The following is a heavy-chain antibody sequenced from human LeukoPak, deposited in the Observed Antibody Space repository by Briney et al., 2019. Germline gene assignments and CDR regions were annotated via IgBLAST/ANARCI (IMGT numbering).Heavy chain of an antibody. CDR1: GFTFSSYA. V-gene: IGHV3-30-3*01. CDR2: ISYGGSNK. Sequence: GGSLRLSCAASGFTFSSYAMHWVRQAPGKGLEWVAVISYGGSNKYYADSVKGRFTISRDNSKNTLYLQMNSLRAEDTAVYYCARGGFTIFGVVTPGDGMDVWGQGTTVTVSS. D-gene: IGHD3-3*01. J-gene: IGHJ6*02. CDR3: ARGGFTIFGVVTPGDGMDV.